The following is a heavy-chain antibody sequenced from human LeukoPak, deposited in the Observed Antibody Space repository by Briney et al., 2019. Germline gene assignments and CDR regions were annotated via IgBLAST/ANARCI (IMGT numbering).Heavy chain of an antibody. CDR2: IRYDGSNK. D-gene: IGHD2-15*01. CDR1: GFTFSSYG. J-gene: IGHJ4*02. V-gene: IGHV3-30*02. CDR3: AKPGYCSGGSCRYYFDY. Sequence: GESLTLSRAASGFTFSSYGMHWVRQAPGKGLEWVAFIRYDGSNKYYADSVKSRFTICRDNSENTLYLQMNSLRAEDTAVYYCAKPGYCSGGSCRYYFDYWGQGTLVTVSS.